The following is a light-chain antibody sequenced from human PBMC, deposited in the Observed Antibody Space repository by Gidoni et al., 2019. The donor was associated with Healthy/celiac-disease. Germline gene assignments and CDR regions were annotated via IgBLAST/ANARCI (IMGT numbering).Light chain of an antibody. Sequence: ELVLTPSPATLSVSPGERSTLSCMASQSVSSYLALYQQKPGQAPRLLIYDASNRATGIPARFSGSGSGTDFTLTISSLEPEDFAVYYCQQRSNWPPTFGQGTKVEIK. CDR3: QQRSNWPPT. V-gene: IGKV3-11*01. J-gene: IGKJ1*01. CDR2: DAS. CDR1: QSVSSY.